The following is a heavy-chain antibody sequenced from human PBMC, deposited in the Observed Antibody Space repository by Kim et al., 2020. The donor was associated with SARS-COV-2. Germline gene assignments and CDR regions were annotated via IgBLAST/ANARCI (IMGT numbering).Heavy chain of an antibody. J-gene: IGHJ4*02. D-gene: IGHD6-13*01. CDR3: ARSEGRGSWHQFDY. CDR1: GDSINSYY. CDR2: IYYSGST. V-gene: IGHV4-59*01. Sequence: SETLSLTCTVSGDSINSYYCSWIRQLPGKGLEWIGYIYYSGSTNYNPSLKSRATISVDTSKNQFSLELTSVTDADTAVYYCARSEGRGSWHQFDYWGQGNLVTVSS.